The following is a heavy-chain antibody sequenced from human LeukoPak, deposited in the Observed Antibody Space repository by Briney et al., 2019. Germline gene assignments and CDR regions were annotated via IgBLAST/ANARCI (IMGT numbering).Heavy chain of an antibody. Sequence: ASVKVSCKASGYTFTSYAMHWVRQAPGQRLEWMGWINAGNGNTKYSQKFQGRVTITRDTSASTAYMELSSLRSEDTAVYYCARVDGSSSWYPLYDYWGQGTLVTVSS. V-gene: IGHV1-3*01. CDR3: ARVDGSSSWYPLYDY. D-gene: IGHD6-13*01. CDR2: INAGNGNT. CDR1: GYTFTSYA. J-gene: IGHJ4*02.